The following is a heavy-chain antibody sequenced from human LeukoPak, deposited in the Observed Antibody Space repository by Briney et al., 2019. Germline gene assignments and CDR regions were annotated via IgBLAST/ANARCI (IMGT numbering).Heavy chain of an antibody. CDR3: ARLPNSSGYYNYWYFDL. CDR1: GGSISSYY. J-gene: IGHJ2*01. V-gene: IGHV4-59*08. D-gene: IGHD3-22*01. Sequence: PSETLSLTCTVSGGSISSYYWSWIRQPPGKGLEWIGYIYYSGSTNYNPSLKSRVTISVDTSKNQFSLKLSSVTAADTAVYYCARLPNSSGYYNYWYFDLWGRGTLVTVSS. CDR2: IYYSGST.